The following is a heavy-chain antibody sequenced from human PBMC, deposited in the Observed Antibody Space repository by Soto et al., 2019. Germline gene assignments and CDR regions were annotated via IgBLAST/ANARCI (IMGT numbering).Heavy chain of an antibody. CDR1: GFTFIDYY. CDR2: ISSSISYT. CDR3: ARYIYGYVDY. D-gene: IGHD5-18*01. V-gene: IGHV3-11*06. Sequence: VGSLRLSCAASGFTFIDYYMSWIRQAPVKVLEWVSYISSSISYTNYADSVKGRFTISRDNAKNSLYLQMNSLRAEDTAVYYCARYIYGYVDYWGQGTLVTVSS. J-gene: IGHJ4*02.